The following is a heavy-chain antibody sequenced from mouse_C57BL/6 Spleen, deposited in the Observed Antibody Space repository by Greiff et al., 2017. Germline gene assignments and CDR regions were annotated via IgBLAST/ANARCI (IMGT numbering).Heavy chain of an antibody. CDR1: GFTFSDYG. CDR3: AREGYYGKRSFDY. CDR2: ISSGSSTI. J-gene: IGHJ2*01. Sequence: EVHLVESGGGLVKPGGSLKLSCAASGFTFSDYGMYWVRQAPEKGLEWVAYISSGSSTIYYADTVKGRFTISRDNAKNTLFLQMTSLRSEDTAMYYCAREGYYGKRSFDYWGQGTTLTVSS. D-gene: IGHD1-1*01. V-gene: IGHV5-17*01.